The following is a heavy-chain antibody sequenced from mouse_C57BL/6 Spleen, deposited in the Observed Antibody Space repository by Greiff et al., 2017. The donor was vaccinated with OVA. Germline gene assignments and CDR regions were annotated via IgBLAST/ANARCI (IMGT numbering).Heavy chain of an antibody. CDR1: GYAFSSSW. J-gene: IGHJ4*01. CDR2: IYPGDGDT. Sequence: VQLQQSGPELVKPGASVKISCKASGYAFSSSWMNWVKQRPGKGLEWIGRIYPGDGDTNYNGKFKGQATLTADKSSSTAYMQLSSLTSEDSAVYFCARSKGMDYAMDYWGQGTSVTVSS. D-gene: IGHD2-3*01. V-gene: IGHV1-82*01. CDR3: ARSKGMDYAMDY.